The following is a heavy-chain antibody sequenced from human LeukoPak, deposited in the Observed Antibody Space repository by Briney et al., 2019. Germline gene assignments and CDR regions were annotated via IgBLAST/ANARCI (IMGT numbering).Heavy chain of an antibody. D-gene: IGHD2-15*01. CDR1: GFTFSSYG. V-gene: IGHV3-33*01. CDR3: ARDCSGGSCYDGFDY. J-gene: IGHJ4*02. Sequence: PRRSLRLSCAASGFTFSSYGMHWVRQAPGKGLEWVAVIWYDGSNKYYADSVKGRFTISRDNSKNTLYLQMNSLRAEDTAVYYCARDCSGGSCYDGFDYWGQGTLVTVSS. CDR2: IWYDGSNK.